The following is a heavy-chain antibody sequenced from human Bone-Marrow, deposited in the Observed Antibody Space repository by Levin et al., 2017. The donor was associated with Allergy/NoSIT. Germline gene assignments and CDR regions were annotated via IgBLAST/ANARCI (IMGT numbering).Heavy chain of an antibody. J-gene: IGHJ4*02. Sequence: GESLKISCAASGFTFSNFYMSWIRQAPGKGLEYVSYISTSSTYTNYADSVKGRFTISRDNAKNSLYLEMNSLTAEDTAVYYCAGGLTWGFFDYWGQGTLVTVSS. CDR2: ISTSSTYT. CDR1: GFTFSNFY. CDR3: AGGLTWGFFDY. V-gene: IGHV3-11*03. D-gene: IGHD3-16*01.